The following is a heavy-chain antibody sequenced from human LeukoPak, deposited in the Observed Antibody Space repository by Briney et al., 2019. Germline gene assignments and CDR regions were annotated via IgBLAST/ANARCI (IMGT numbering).Heavy chain of an antibody. CDR3: AKETAAAPLFYYGMDV. CDR2: INSDGSST. V-gene: IGHV3-74*01. CDR1: GFTFSSYW. D-gene: IGHD6-13*01. J-gene: IGHJ6*04. Sequence: GGSLRLSCAASGFTFSSYWMHWVRQAPGKGLVWVSRINSDGSSTSYADSVKGRFTISRDNAKNALYLQMNSLRAEDTAVYYCAKETAAAPLFYYGMDVWGKGTTVTVSS.